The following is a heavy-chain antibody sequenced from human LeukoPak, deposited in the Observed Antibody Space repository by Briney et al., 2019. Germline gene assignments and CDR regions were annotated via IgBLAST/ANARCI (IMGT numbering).Heavy chain of an antibody. CDR2: INHSGST. V-gene: IGHV4-34*01. CDR1: GGSFSGYY. J-gene: IGHJ3*01. CDR3: ARGGLIRGTLNSLIAFDL. Sequence: PSETLSLTCAVYGGSFSGYYWSWIRQPPGKGLEWIGEINHSGSTNYNPSLRSRVTISVDTSKNQFSLKLSSVTPEDTALYYCARGGLIRGTLNSLIAFDLWGQGIMVTVSS. D-gene: IGHD3-10*01.